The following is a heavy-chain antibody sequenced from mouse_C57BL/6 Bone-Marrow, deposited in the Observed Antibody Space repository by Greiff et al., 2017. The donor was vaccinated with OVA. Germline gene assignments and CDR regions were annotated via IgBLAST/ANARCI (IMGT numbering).Heavy chain of an antibody. D-gene: IGHD1-1*01. CDR2: IDPSDSET. CDR3: ARYYYGSDFDV. Sequence: QVQLQQPGAELVRPGSSVKLSCKASGYTFTSYWMHWVKQRPIQGLEWIGNIDPSDSETHYNQKFKDKATLTVDKSSSTAYMQLSSLTSEDSAVYYCARYYYGSDFDVWGTGTTVTVSS. J-gene: IGHJ1*03. CDR1: GYTFTSYW. V-gene: IGHV1-52*01.